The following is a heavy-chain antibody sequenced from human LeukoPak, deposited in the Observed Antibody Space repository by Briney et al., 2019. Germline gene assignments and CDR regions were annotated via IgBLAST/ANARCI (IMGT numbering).Heavy chain of an antibody. Sequence: GRSLRLSCAASGFTFSSYGMHWVRQAPGKGLEWVAVIWYDGSNKYYADSMKGRFTISRDNSKNTLHLQMNSLRAEDTAVYYCARDRGGSSGWYTFNYWGQGTLVTVSS. CDR3: ARDRGGSSGWYTFNY. CDR1: GFTFSSYG. J-gene: IGHJ4*02. D-gene: IGHD6-19*01. V-gene: IGHV3-33*01. CDR2: IWYDGSNK.